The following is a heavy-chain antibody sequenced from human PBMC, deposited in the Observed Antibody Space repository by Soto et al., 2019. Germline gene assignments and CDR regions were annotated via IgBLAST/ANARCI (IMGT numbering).Heavy chain of an antibody. CDR2: NYDSGST. CDR3: ARHSPDHRPFDS. CDR1: GGSISSCSYY. V-gene: IGHV4-39*01. D-gene: IGHD6-6*01. Sequence: SETLCLTCTVSGGSISSCSYYWGWIRQPPGQGLEWIGSNYDSGSTYYNPSRKSRVTISVDTSTSQLCQRPSSVTAADTVVYYCARHSPDHRPFDSWGQGTLVTVSS. J-gene: IGHJ4*02.